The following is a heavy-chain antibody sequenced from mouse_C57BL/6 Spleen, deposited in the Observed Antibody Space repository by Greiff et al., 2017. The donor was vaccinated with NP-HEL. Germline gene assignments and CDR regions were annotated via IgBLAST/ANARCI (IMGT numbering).Heavy chain of an antibody. CDR2: IHPNSGST. V-gene: IGHV1-64*01. CDR1: GYTFTSYW. CDR3: AISWAY. J-gene: IGHJ3*01. Sequence: QVQLQQPGAELVKPGASVKLSCKASGYTFTSYWMHWVKQRPGQGLEWIGMIHPNSGSTNYNEKFKSKATLTVDTSSSTAYMELRSLTSEDTAVYYCAISWAYWGQGTLVTVSA.